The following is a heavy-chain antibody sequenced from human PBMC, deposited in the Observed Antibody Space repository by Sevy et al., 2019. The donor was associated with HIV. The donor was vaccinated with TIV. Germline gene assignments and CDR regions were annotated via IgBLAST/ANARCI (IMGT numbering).Heavy chain of an antibody. CDR2: FSFGCGKI. D-gene: IGHD3-16*01. Sequence: GGSLRLSCAASGFTFSKYSMSWIRQTPGKGLEWVSTFSFGCGKINYADSVKGRFTISRDDSRNTFYLQMNSLRAEDTAIYDCAIGGSTKPHDYWGQGTVVTVSS. CDR3: AIGGSTKPHDY. V-gene: IGHV3-23*01. J-gene: IGHJ4*02. CDR1: GFTFSKYS.